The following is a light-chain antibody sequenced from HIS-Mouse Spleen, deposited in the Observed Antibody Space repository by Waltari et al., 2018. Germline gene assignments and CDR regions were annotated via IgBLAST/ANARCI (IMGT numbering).Light chain of an antibody. Sequence: SYELTQPPSVSVSPGQTARITCYGDALPKKYAYWYQQKSGQAPVLVIYEDSKRPSGIPARFTRSRSGKMATFTISGAQVEDEADYYCYSTDSSGNHRVFGGGTKLTVL. CDR2: EDS. J-gene: IGLJ2*01. CDR3: YSTDSSGNHRV. CDR1: ALPKKY. V-gene: IGLV3-10*01.